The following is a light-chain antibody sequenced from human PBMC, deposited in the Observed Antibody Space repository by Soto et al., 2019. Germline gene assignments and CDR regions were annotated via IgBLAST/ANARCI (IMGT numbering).Light chain of an antibody. V-gene: IGLV2-14*01. J-gene: IGLJ1*01. CDR3: SSYTSISTYV. CDR1: SSDVGGYNY. CDR2: EVS. Sequence: QSALTQPASVSGSPGQSITISCTGTSSDVGGYNYVSWYQHHPGKAPRFMIYEVSNRPSGVSDRFSGSKSGNTASLTISGLLAEDEADYYCSSYTSISTYVFGTGTKLTVL.